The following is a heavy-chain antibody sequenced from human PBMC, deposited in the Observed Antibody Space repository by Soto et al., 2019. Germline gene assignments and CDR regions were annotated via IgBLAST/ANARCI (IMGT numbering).Heavy chain of an antibody. V-gene: IGHV3-23*01. J-gene: IGHJ4*02. CDR3: AKVGATIRGYFDY. CDR2: ISGSGGST. CDR1: GFTFSSYA. Sequence: EVPLLESGGCLVQPGGSLRLSCAASGFTFSSYAMSWVRQAPGKGLEWVSAISGSGGSTYYADSVKGRFTISRDNSKNTLYLQMNSLRAEDTAVYYCAKVGATIRGYFDYWGQGTLVTVSS. D-gene: IGHD5-12*01.